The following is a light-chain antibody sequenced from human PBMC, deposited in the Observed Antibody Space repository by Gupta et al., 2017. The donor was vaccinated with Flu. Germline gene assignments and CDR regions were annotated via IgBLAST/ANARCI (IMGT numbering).Light chain of an antibody. V-gene: IGKV3-15*01. J-gene: IGKJ1*01. CDR1: QSVSSN. Sequence: EIVMTQSPATLSVSPGERATLSCRASQSVSSNLAWYQQKPGQAPRLLIYGASTRAIGITARFSGSGDAKEFTLTSSRRQYEDFAVYYGHQYNTLPTFGQGTKVEIK. CDR2: GAS. CDR3: HQYNTLPT.